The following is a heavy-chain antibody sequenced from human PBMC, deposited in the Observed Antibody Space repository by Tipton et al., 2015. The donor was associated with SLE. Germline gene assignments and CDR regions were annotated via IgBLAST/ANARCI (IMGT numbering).Heavy chain of an antibody. CDR1: GFTFSGSE. Sequence: SLRLSCAASGFTFSGSEMNWVRKTPGKGLEWVSFTSSGGSTFYYGDSVKGRFTISRDNAKNSLYLQLTSLRAEDTAVYYCARDFGWAFDYWGQGTLVTVSS. CDR3: ARDFGWAFDY. D-gene: IGHD3-10*01. CDR2: TSSGGSTF. V-gene: IGHV3-48*03. J-gene: IGHJ4*02.